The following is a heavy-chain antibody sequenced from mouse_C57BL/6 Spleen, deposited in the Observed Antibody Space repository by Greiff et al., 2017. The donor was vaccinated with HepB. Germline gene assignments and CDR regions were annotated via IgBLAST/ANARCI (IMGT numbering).Heavy chain of an antibody. Sequence: VKLVESGPELVKPGASVKLSCKASGYTFTSYDINWVKQRPGQGLEWIGWIYPRDGSTKYNEKFKGKATLTVDTSSSTAYMELHSLTSEDSAVYFCARAEAAQATGFAYWGQGTLVTVSA. CDR3: ARAEAAQATGFAY. V-gene: IGHV1-85*01. D-gene: IGHD3-2*02. CDR2: IYPRDGST. J-gene: IGHJ3*01. CDR1: GYTFTSYD.